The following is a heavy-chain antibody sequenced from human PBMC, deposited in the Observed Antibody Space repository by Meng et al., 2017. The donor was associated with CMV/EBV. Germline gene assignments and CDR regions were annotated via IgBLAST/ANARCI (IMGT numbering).Heavy chain of an antibody. D-gene: IGHD3-9*01. CDR1: GYTFTSYD. CDR2: MNPNSGNT. CDR3: NLDILTGYEAYGMDV. Sequence: ASVKVSCKASGYTFTSYDINWVRQATAQGLEWMGWMNPNSGNTGYAQKFQGRVTMTRNTSISTAYMELSSLRSEDTAVYYCNLDILTGYEAYGMDVWGQGTTVTVSS. J-gene: IGHJ6*02. V-gene: IGHV1-8*01.